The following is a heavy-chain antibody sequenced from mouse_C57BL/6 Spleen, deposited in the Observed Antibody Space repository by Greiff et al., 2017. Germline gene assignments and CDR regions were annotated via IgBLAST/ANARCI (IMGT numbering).Heavy chain of an antibody. J-gene: IGHJ2*01. D-gene: IGHD6-2*01. CDR2: INPKNGGT. Sequence: VQLQQSGPELVKPGASVKMSCKASGYTFTDYNMHWVKQSHGKSLEWIGYINPKNGGTSYNQKFKGKATLTVNKSSSQAYMELRSLTSDDSAVYYCARTLLYYFDYWGQGTTLTVSS. CDR3: ARTLLYYFDY. CDR1: GYTFTDYN. V-gene: IGHV1-22*01.